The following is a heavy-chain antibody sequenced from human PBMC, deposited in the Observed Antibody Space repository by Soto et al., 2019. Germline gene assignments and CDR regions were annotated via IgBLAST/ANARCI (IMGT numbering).Heavy chain of an antibody. J-gene: IGHJ3*02. CDR3: ARGEAAAGADAFDT. CDR2: MNPNSGNT. D-gene: IGHD6-13*01. CDR1: GYTVTSYD. Sequence: QVQLVQSGAEVKKPGASVKVSCKASGYTVTSYDIKWVREATGQGLEWMGWMNPNSGNTGYAQKFQGRVTMTRNTSISTAYMELSSLRSEDTAVYYCARGEAAAGADAFDTWGQGTMVTVSS. V-gene: IGHV1-8*01.